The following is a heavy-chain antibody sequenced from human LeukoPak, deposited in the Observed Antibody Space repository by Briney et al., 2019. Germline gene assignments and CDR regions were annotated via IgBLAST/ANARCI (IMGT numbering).Heavy chain of an antibody. J-gene: IGHJ4*02. CDR2: IYYSGST. D-gene: IGHD3-22*01. Sequence: PSETLSLTCTVSGGSISSSSYYWGWIRHPPGKGLEWIGSIYYSGSTYYNPSLKSRVTISVDTSKNQFSLKLSSVTAADTAVYYCARHNSPYYYDSSGTNQFDYWGQGTLVTVSS. V-gene: IGHV4-39*01. CDR3: ARHNSPYYYDSSGTNQFDY. CDR1: GGSISSSSYY.